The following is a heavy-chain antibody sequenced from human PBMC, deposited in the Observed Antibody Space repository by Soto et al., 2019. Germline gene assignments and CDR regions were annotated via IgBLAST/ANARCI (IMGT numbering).Heavy chain of an antibody. CDR1: GGSISSSNW. CDR3: ARDSPMEIGGVVFDY. J-gene: IGHJ4*02. CDR2: IYYSGST. Sequence: PSETLSLTCAVSGGSISSSNWWSWVRQHPGKGLEWIGYIYYSGSTYYNPSLKSRVTISLDTSKNQFSLRLSSVTAADTAVYYCARDSPMEIGGVVFDYWGQGALVTVSS. V-gene: IGHV4-31*11. D-gene: IGHD3-16*01.